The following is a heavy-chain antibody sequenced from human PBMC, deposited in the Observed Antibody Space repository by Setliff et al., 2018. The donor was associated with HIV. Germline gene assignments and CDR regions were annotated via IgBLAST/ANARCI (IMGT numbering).Heavy chain of an antibody. CDR3: VTDEKVAFDV. CDR1: GFTFSNAW. CDR2: IKSEFDGGTT. J-gene: IGHJ3*01. Sequence: LSLSCAASGFTFSNAWMTWVRQGPGKGLEWVGRIKSEFDGGTTDYAATVRGRFTFSRDDSKDTLYLQMNSLKIEDTGTYYCVTDEKVAFDVWGQGTKVTVSS. V-gene: IGHV3-15*01.